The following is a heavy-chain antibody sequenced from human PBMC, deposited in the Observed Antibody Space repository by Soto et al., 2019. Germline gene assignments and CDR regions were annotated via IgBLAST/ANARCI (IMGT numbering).Heavy chain of an antibody. CDR1: GFTFSSYV. V-gene: IGHV3-33*01. D-gene: IGHD6-19*01. J-gene: IGHJ4*02. Sequence: GGSLRLSCAASGFTFSSYVMHWVRQAPGKGLEWVAVIWYDGSNKYYADSVKGRFTISRDNSKNTLYLQMNSLRAEDTAVYYCARNPYGTGWYGYWGQGTLVTVSS. CDR2: IWYDGSNK. CDR3: ARNPYGTGWYGY.